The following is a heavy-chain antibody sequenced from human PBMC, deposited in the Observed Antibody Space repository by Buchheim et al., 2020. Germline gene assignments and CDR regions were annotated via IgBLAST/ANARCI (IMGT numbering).Heavy chain of an antibody. V-gene: IGHV1-2*04. J-gene: IGHJ6*02. Sequence: QVQLVQSGAEVKKPGASVKVSCKASGYTFTGYYMHWVRQAPGQGLEWMGWINPNSGGTNYAQKFQGWVTMTRDTSIRTAYMELSRLRSDDTAVYYCAREALAGYYDFWSGYPWGDYYYYGMDVWGQGTT. CDR1: GYTFTGYY. CDR2: INPNSGGT. CDR3: AREALAGYYDFWSGYPWGDYYYYGMDV. D-gene: IGHD3-3*01.